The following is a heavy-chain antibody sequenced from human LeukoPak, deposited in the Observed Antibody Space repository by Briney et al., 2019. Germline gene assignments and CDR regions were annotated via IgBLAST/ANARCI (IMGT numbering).Heavy chain of an antibody. J-gene: IGHJ6*02. CDR1: GFAFSSYT. Sequence: GALRLSCEASGFAFSSYTMSWVRHAPGKGLEWIGEINHSGSTNYNPSLKSRVTISVDTSKNQFSLKLSSVTAADTAVYYCARAPHLRFLEWLSPHGMDVWGQGTTVTVSS. CDR3: ARAPHLRFLEWLSPHGMDV. CDR2: INHSGST. V-gene: IGHV4-34*01. D-gene: IGHD3-3*01.